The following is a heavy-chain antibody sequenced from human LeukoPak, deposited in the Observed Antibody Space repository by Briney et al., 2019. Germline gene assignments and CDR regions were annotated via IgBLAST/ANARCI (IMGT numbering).Heavy chain of an antibody. CDR2: ISGSGGST. D-gene: IGHD1-26*01. Sequence: PGGSLRLSCAASGFTFSSYAMSWVRQAPGKGLEWVSAISGSGGSTYCADSVKGRFTISRDNSKNTPYLQMNSLRAEDTAVYYCAKDPHRIVGATTVDYWGQGTLVTVSS. CDR3: AKDPHRIVGATTVDY. J-gene: IGHJ4*02. CDR1: GFTFSSYA. V-gene: IGHV3-23*01.